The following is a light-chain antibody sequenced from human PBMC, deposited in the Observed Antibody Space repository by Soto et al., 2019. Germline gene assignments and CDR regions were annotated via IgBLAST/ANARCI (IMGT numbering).Light chain of an antibody. Sequence: DIQMTQFPSTLSASVGDTVTITCRASQSISSWLAWYQQKPGKAPNLLIYKASILESGVPSRFSGSGSGTEFTLTISRLQPDDFASYYCQQYTRPCTFGQGTKLEIK. V-gene: IGKV1-5*03. J-gene: IGKJ2*02. CDR2: KAS. CDR3: QQYTRPCT. CDR1: QSISSW.